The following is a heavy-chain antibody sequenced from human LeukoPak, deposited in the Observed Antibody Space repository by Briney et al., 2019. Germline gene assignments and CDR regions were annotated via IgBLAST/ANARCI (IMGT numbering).Heavy chain of an antibody. CDR3: ARGTNDYGDYVGVVIDY. D-gene: IGHD4-17*01. Sequence: SETLSLTCAAYGGSFSGYYWSWIRQPPGKGLEWIGEINHSGSTNYNPSLKSRVTISVDTSKNQFSLKLSSVTAADTAVYYCARGTNDYGDYVGVVIDYWGQGTLVTVSS. CDR1: GGSFSGYY. J-gene: IGHJ4*02. V-gene: IGHV4-34*01. CDR2: INHSGST.